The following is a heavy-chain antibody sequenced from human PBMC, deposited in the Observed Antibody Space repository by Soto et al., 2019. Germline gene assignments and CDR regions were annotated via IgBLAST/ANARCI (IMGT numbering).Heavy chain of an antibody. V-gene: IGHV6-1*01. CDR3: ARLIGNSWLDS. D-gene: IGHD3-16*01. CDR2: TYYRSKWYN. J-gene: IGHJ5*02. CDR1: XXXXSSKSAX. Sequence: SPXLSLTCAGXXXXXSSKSAXXXXFRQSPSRGLEWLGRTYYRSKWYNDYAVSVKSRITINPDTSNNQLSLQLNSVTPDDTAVYYCARLIGNSWLDSWGQG.